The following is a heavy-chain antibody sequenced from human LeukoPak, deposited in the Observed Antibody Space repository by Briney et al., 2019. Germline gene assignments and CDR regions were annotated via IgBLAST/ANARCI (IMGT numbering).Heavy chain of an antibody. V-gene: IGHV3-21*01. CDR2: ISSSSSYI. Sequence: GGSLRLSCAASGFTFSSYSMNWVRQAPGKGLEWVSSISSSSSYIYYADSVKGRFTISRDNAKNSLYLQMNSLRAGDTAVYYCAREEWIQLWLRTLDYYYYMDVWGKGTTVTVSS. CDR3: AREEWIQLWLRTLDYYYYMDV. CDR1: GFTFSSYS. D-gene: IGHD5-18*01. J-gene: IGHJ6*03.